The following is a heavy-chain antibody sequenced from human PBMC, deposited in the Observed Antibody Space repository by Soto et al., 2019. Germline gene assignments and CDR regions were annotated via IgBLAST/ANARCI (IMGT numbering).Heavy chain of an antibody. D-gene: IGHD3-10*01. CDR2: ISWNSAKI. J-gene: IGHJ4*02. CDR1: GFTFDQYA. CDR3: VRVVVDHFGSGSYFDY. Sequence: GGSLRLSCAGTGFTFDQYAMYWVRQAPGKGLEWVSGISWNSAKIGYADSVKGRFTISRDNAQNSLSLQMNSLRGEDTALYYCVRVVVDHFGSGSYFDYWGPGTLVTVSS. V-gene: IGHV3-9*01.